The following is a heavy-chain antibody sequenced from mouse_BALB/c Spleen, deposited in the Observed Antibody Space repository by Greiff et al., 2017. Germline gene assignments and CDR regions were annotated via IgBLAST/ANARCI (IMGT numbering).Heavy chain of an antibody. D-gene: IGHD1-1*01. J-gene: IGHJ4*01. CDR1: GFSLTSYG. Sequence: VKVIESGPGLVAPSQSLSITCTVSGFSLTSYGVHWVRQPPGKGLEWLGVIWAGGSTNYNSALMSRLSISKDNSKSQVFLKMNSLQTDDTAMYYCARTVVAKQDAMDYWGQGTSVTVSS. CDR2: IWAGGST. V-gene: IGHV2-9*02. CDR3: ARTVVAKQDAMDY.